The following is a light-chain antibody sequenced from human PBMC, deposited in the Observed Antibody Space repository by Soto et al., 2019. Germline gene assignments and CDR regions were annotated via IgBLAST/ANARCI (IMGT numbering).Light chain of an antibody. CDR3: QQYRTSPQLT. J-gene: IGKJ4*01. CDR1: QSLNSND. Sequence: EIVLTQSPDTLSLSPGEGATLSCRASQSLNSNDLAWYQQKPGQAPRLIIYIASRRPTGIPDRFSGSGSGTDFTLTISRLEPEDFAVYYCQQYRTSPQLTFGGGTKVEIK. CDR2: IAS. V-gene: IGKV3-20*01.